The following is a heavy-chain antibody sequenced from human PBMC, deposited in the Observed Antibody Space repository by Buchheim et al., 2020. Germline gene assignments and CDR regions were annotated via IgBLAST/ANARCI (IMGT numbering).Heavy chain of an antibody. J-gene: IGHJ5*02. D-gene: IGHD3-16*01. CDR3: ARGISRGVGGSEFDP. Sequence: EVHLVESGGDLVQPGGSLRLSCAASGFTFSSYWMHWVLQAPGKGLVWVSRINSDGSSTSYADSVKGRFTISRDNAKNTLYLPMYSLMAEDTAVYYCARGISRGVGGSEFDPWGQGTL. V-gene: IGHV3-74*01. CDR2: INSDGSST. CDR1: GFTFSSYW.